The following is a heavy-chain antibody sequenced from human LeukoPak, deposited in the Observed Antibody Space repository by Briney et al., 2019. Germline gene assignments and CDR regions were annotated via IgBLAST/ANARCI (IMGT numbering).Heavy chain of an antibody. CDR1: GGSISSYY. D-gene: IGHD3-3*01. J-gene: IGHJ3*02. V-gene: IGHV4-59*01. Sequence: SETLSLTCTVSGGSISSYYWSWIRQPPGKGLEWIGYIYYSGSTNYNPSLKSRVTISVDTSKNQFSLKLSSVTAADTAVYHCARESDFWSGYYYDAFDIWGQGTMVTVSS. CDR3: ARESDFWSGYYYDAFDI. CDR2: IYYSGST.